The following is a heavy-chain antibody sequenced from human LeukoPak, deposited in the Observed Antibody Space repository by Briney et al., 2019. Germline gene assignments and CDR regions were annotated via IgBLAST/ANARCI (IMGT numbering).Heavy chain of an antibody. D-gene: IGHD7-27*01. V-gene: IGHV5-51*01. J-gene: IGHJ4*02. CDR3: ARHGVPGARGCDY. Sequence: GGSLKISCKGSGYSFAKYWIGWVRQMPGKGLQWMGIIYPGDSNVRYSPSFQGQVIISVDKSINTAYLQWSSLEASDTAMYYCARHGVPGARGCDYWGQGTLVTVSS. CDR2: IYPGDSNV. CDR1: GYSFAKYW.